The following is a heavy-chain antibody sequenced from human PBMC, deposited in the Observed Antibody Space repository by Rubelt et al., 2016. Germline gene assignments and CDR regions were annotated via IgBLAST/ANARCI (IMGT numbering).Heavy chain of an antibody. CDR3: ARETCSSTSCYAFDI. J-gene: IGHJ3*02. Sequence: QVQLQESGPGLVKPSQTLSLTCTVSGGSISSGGYYWSWIRQHPGKGLEWIGYIYYSGSTYYNPSLKSRVTISVDTAKNQFSLKLSSVTAADTAVYYCARETCSSTSCYAFDIWGQGTMVTVSS. CDR2: IYYSGST. V-gene: IGHV4-31*03. CDR1: GGSISSGGYY. D-gene: IGHD2-2*01.